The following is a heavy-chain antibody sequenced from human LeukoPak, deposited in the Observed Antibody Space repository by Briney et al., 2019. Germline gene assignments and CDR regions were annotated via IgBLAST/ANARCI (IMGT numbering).Heavy chain of an antibody. CDR2: IYYSGST. V-gene: IGHV4-39*01. CDR3: ARGYYCSSTSCYSD. Sequence: SETLSLTRTVSGGSISSSSYYWGWIRQPPGKGLEWIGSIYYSGSTYYNPSLKSRVTISVDTSKNQFSLKLSSVTAADTAVYYCARGYYCSSTSCYSDWGQGTLVTVSS. D-gene: IGHD2-2*02. J-gene: IGHJ4*02. CDR1: GGSISSSSYY.